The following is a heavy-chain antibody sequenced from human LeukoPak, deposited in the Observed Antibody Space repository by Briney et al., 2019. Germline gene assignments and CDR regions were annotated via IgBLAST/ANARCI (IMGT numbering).Heavy chain of an antibody. CDR2: ISYDGTNK. Sequence: PGGSLRLSCAASGFTFSSYGMHWVRQAPGKGLEWVAVISYDGTNKYYADSVKGRFTISRDNSKNTLYLQMNSLRAEDTAVYYCAKDSSDSSYYYYMDVWGKGTTATVSS. D-gene: IGHD5-18*01. J-gene: IGHJ6*03. V-gene: IGHV3-30*18. CDR1: GFTFSSYG. CDR3: AKDSSDSSYYYYMDV.